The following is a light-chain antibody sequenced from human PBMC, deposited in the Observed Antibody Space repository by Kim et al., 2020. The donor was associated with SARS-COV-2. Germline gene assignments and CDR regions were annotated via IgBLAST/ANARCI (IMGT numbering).Light chain of an antibody. CDR3: NSRDSSGNHLV. V-gene: IGLV3-19*01. CDR1: SLRSYY. Sequence: LGQTVRRTSKGDSLRSYYASWYQKKPGQATVIVIDGKNNRPTGIPERFAGSSSGNTASLTITGDQAEDEADDYCNSRDSSGNHLVVGGGTQLTVL. J-gene: IGLJ2*01. CDR2: GKN.